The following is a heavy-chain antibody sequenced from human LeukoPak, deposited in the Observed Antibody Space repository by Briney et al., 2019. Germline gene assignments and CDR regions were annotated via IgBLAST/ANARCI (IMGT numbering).Heavy chain of an antibody. V-gene: IGHV3-23*01. D-gene: IGHD1-26*01. CDR3: ANLEGFGSYQGNY. CDR1: GFTFSSYA. Sequence: GGSLRLSCAASGFTFSSYAMSWVRQAPGKGLEWVSAISGSGGSTYYADSVKGRFTISRDNSKNTLYLQMNSLRAEDTAVYYCANLEGFGSYQGNYWGQGTLVTVSS. J-gene: IGHJ4*02. CDR2: ISGSGGST.